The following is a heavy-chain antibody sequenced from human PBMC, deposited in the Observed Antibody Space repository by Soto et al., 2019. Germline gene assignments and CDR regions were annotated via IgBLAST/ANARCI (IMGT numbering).Heavy chain of an antibody. CDR3: ARTDSDFYGLDV. D-gene: IGHD4-4*01. V-gene: IGHV3-13*05. J-gene: IGHJ6*02. Sequence: EVQLVESGGGLVQPGGSLRLSCEASGFTFRNYDMHWVRQGTGKGLEWVSGISAAGDPDYADSVEGRFTISRENAQNSFFLQINSLRVGDTAVYYCARTDSDFYGLDVWGQGTTVIVSS. CDR2: ISAAGDP. CDR1: GFTFRNYD.